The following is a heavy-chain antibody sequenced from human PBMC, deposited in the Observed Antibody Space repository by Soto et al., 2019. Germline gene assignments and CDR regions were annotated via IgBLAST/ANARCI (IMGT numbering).Heavy chain of an antibody. CDR2: MNPNSGNT. CDR3: ERAKDVAAAYWFDP. J-gene: IGHJ5*02. V-gene: IGHV1-8*01. Sequence: ASVKVSCKASGYTFTSYDINWVRQATGQGLEWMGWMNPNSGNTGYAQKFQGRVTMTRNTSISTAYMELSSLRSEDTAVYYCERAKDVAAAYWFDPWGQGTLVTVSS. CDR1: GYTFTSYD. D-gene: IGHD6-13*01.